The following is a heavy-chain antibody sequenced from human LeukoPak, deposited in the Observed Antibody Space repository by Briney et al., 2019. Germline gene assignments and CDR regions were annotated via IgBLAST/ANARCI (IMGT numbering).Heavy chain of an antibody. D-gene: IGHD6-19*01. V-gene: IGHV3-30*03. Sequence: GRSLRLSCAASGFTFSTYAMHWVRQAPGKGLEGVAVISYDGSYKYYADSVKGRFSISRDNSKKTLYLQMSSLRDEDTAVYYCAGVSESGWYYFDYWGQGTLVTVSS. CDR1: GFTFSTYA. CDR2: ISYDGSYK. J-gene: IGHJ4*02. CDR3: AGVSESGWYYFDY.